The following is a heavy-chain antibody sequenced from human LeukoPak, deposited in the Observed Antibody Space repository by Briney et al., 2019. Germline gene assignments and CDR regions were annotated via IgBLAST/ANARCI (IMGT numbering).Heavy chain of an antibody. D-gene: IGHD4-17*01. J-gene: IGHJ4*02. CDR3: ARVGEWGTVTLLDY. V-gene: IGHV4-34*01. CDR2: INHSGST. Sequence: SETLSLTCAVYGGSFSGYYWSWIRQPPGKGLEWIGEINHSGSTNYNPSLKSRVTISADTSKNQFSLKLSSVTAADTAVYYCARVGEWGTVTLLDYWGQGTLVTVSS. CDR1: GGSFSGYY.